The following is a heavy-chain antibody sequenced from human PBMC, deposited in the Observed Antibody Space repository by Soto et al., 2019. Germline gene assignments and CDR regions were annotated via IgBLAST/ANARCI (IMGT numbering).Heavy chain of an antibody. CDR3: ARLPNKSPQN. CDR1: GFTFSSYW. J-gene: IGHJ1*01. Sequence: EVQLVESGGGLVQPGGSLRLSCVASGFTFSSYWKHWVRQAPGKGLVWVSSISNDGSSTSYADPVKGRFTISRDNAKNTLYLQMNSLRAEYTAVYYCARLPNKSPQNWGQGTLVIVSP. V-gene: IGHV3-74*01. CDR2: ISNDGSST.